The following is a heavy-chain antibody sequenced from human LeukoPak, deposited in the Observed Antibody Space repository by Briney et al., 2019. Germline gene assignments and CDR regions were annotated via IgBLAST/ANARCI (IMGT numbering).Heavy chain of an antibody. CDR3: ARDGYCSSTSRYHPLDPNWFDP. CDR1: GGSISSYY. V-gene: IGHV4-4*07. D-gene: IGHD2-2*03. Sequence: SETLSLTCTVSGGSISSYYWSWIRQPAGKGLEWIGRIYTSGSTNYNPSLKSRVTMSVDTSKNQFSLKLSSVTAADTAVYYCARDGYCSSTSRYHPLDPNWFDPWGQGTLVTVSS. CDR2: IYTSGST. J-gene: IGHJ5*02.